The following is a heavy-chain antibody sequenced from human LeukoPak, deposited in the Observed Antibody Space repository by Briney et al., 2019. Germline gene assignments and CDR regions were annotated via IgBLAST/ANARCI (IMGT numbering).Heavy chain of an antibody. J-gene: IGHJ4*02. D-gene: IGHD5-12*01. Sequence: GGSLRLSCAASGFTFSSYSMNWVRQAPGKGLEWVSSISSSSSYIYYADSVTGRFTISRDNAKNSLYLQMNSLRAEDTAVYYCARVPGPRAATIGQGYWGQGTLVTVSS. CDR3: ARVPGPRAATIGQGY. V-gene: IGHV3-21*01. CDR1: GFTFSSYS. CDR2: ISSSSSYI.